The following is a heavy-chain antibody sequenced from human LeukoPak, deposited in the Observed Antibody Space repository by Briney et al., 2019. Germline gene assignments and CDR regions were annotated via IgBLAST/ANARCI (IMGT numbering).Heavy chain of an antibody. CDR3: TMTDYDYVWGSYL. J-gene: IGHJ4*02. CDR2: ISSSGSTI. Sequence: GGSLRLSCAASGFTFSSYEMNGVRQAPGKGLEWVSYISSSGSTIYYADSVKGRFTISRDNAKNSLYLQMNSLRAEDTAVYYCTMTDYDYVWGSYLWGQGTLVTVSS. CDR1: GFTFSSYE. D-gene: IGHD3-16*02. V-gene: IGHV3-48*03.